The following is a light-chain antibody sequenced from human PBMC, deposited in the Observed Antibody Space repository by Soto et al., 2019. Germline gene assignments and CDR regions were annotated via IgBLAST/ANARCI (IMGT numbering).Light chain of an antibody. V-gene: IGKV3-20*01. CDR1: QSVSSSY. Sequence: EIVLTQSPGTLSLSPGERATLSCRASQSVSSSYLAWYQQKPGQAHRLFIYAASIRATGIPDRFSGSGSGTDFTLTISSLEPEDFAVYYCQQYGRSPRTFGRGTKVEIK. J-gene: IGKJ1*01. CDR3: QQYGRSPRT. CDR2: AAS.